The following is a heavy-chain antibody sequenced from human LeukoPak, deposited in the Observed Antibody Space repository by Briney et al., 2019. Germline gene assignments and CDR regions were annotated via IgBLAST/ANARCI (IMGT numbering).Heavy chain of an antibody. CDR3: ARGVVIAPQTFDY. D-gene: IGHD2-21*01. Sequence: SETLSLTCSVSGGSVSGTNYYWAWIRQPPEKGLEWIGTIYYSGSTYYNVSLKSRVTISVDTSKNQFSLKLSSVTAADTAVYYCARGVVIAPQTFDYWGQGTLVTVSS. CDR1: GGSVSGTNYY. J-gene: IGHJ4*02. V-gene: IGHV4-39*07. CDR2: IYYSGST.